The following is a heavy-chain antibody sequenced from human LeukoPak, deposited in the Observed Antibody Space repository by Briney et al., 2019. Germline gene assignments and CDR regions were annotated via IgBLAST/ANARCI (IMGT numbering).Heavy chain of an antibody. J-gene: IGHJ4*02. Sequence: GGSLRLSCAASEFTFGDYWMTWVRQAPGKALEWVANVNLDGSEKYYVDSVKGRFTISRDNAKDSLYLQMNSLRAEDTAVYYCARGQFQLSWGQGALVTVSS. CDR3: ARGQFQLS. CDR1: EFTFGDYW. D-gene: IGHD1-1*01. CDR2: VNLDGSEK. V-gene: IGHV3-7*04.